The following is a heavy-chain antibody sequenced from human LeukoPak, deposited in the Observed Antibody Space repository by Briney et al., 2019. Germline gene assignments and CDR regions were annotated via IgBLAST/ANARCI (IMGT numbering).Heavy chain of an antibody. CDR2: ISYDGSNK. CDR3: AREYSGSYSYYCGMDV. Sequence: GGSLRLSCAASGFTFSSYGMHWARQAPGKGLEWVAVISYDGSNKYYADSVKGRFTISRDNSKNTLYLQMNSLRAEDTAVYYCAREYSGSYSYYCGMDVWGQGTTVTVSS. CDR1: GFTFSSYG. V-gene: IGHV3-30*03. D-gene: IGHD1-26*01. J-gene: IGHJ6*02.